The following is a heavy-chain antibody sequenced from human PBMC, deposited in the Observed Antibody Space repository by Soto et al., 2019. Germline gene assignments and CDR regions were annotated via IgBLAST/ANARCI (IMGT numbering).Heavy chain of an antibody. Sequence: SETLSLTCIVSGESISSSSYYWGWIRQPPGKGLEWIGSIYYSGRAYYNPSFKSRVTISIDTSKSQFSLRLSSVTATDTAVYYCARQRTTVVTQAYFDHWGQGALVTV. J-gene: IGHJ4*02. CDR2: IYYSGRA. D-gene: IGHD2-21*02. CDR1: GESISSSSYY. CDR3: ARQRTTVVTQAYFDH. V-gene: IGHV4-39*01.